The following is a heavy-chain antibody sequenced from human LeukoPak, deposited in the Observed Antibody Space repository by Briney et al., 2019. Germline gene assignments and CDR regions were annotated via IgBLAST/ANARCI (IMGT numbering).Heavy chain of an antibody. CDR3: ARAAPYSYGSNYYMDV. J-gene: IGHJ6*03. CDR2: MNPNSGNT. V-gene: IGHV1-8*03. Sequence: ASVKVSCKASGYTFTGYYMHWVRQATGQGLEWMGWMNPNSGNTGYAQKFQGRVTITRNTSISTAYMELSSLRSEDTAVYYCARAAPYSYGSNYYMDVWGKGTTVTVSS. CDR1: GYTFTGYY. D-gene: IGHD5-18*01.